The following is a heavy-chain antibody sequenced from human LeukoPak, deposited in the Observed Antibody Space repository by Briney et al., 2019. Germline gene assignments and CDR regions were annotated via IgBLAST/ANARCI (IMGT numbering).Heavy chain of an antibody. CDR3: ARGGYCSSTSCPFDY. V-gene: IGHV5-51*01. D-gene: IGHD2-2*01. CDR1: GYRFTGNW. J-gene: IGHJ4*02. Sequence: GESLKISCKGSGYRFTGNWIGWVRQMPGKGLEWMGIIYPGDSDTRYSPSFQGQVTISADKSISTAYLQWSSLKASDTAIYYCARGGYCSSTSCPFDYWGQGTLVTVSS. CDR2: IYPGDSDT.